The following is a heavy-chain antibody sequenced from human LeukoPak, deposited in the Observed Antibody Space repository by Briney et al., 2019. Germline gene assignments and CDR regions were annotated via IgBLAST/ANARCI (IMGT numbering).Heavy chain of an antibody. V-gene: IGHV3-30*02. Sequence: GGSLRLSCAASGFSFSSYGMHWVRQATGKGLEWVALIRNDGTNKCYADSVKGRFTISRDNSKNTLYLQMNSLRTEDTAVYYCAKIPLWFGEKLPIDYWGQGTLVTVSS. J-gene: IGHJ4*02. D-gene: IGHD3-10*01. CDR2: IRNDGTNK. CDR1: GFSFSSYG. CDR3: AKIPLWFGEKLPIDY.